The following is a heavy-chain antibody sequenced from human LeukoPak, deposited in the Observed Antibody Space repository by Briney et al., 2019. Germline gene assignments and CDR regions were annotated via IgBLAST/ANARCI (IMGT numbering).Heavy chain of an antibody. V-gene: IGHV3-48*03. CDR1: GFTFSSYE. Sequence: GGSLRLSCAASGFTFSSYEMNWVRQAPGKGLEWVSYISTSGNTIYYTDSVKGRFTISRDNAKNSLYLQMNSLRAEDTAVYYCARGKKSGILSYYGAPDGYFDYWGQGTLVTVSS. CDR3: ARGKKSGILSYYGAPDGYFDY. CDR2: ISTSGNTI. D-gene: IGHD3-10*01. J-gene: IGHJ4*02.